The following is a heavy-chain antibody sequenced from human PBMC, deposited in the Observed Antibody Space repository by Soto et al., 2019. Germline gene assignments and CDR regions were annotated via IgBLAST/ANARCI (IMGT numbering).Heavy chain of an antibody. CDR3: ARASYYYYGMDV. CDR1: GGSISSGGYS. CDR2: IYHSGST. V-gene: IGHV4-30-2*01. Sequence: SETLSLTCAVSGGSISSGGYSWSWIRQPPGKGLEWIGYIYHSGSTYYNPSLKSRVTISVDRSKNQFSLKLSSVNAADTAVYYCARASYYYYGMDVWGQGTTVTVS. J-gene: IGHJ6*02.